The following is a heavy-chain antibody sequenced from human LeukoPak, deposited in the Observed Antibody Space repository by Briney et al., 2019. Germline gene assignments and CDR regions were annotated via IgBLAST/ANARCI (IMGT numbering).Heavy chain of an antibody. CDR1: GGAISSYY. CDR2: IYYSGST. CDR3: ARQEGYCSGGSCYPYWYFDL. Sequence: SETLSLPCTVSGGAISSYYWSWIRQPPGKGLEWIGYIYYSGSTNYNPSLKSRVTISVDTSKNQFSLKLSSVTAADTAVYYCARQEGYCSGGSCYPYWYFDLWVRGTLVTVSS. D-gene: IGHD2-15*01. V-gene: IGHV4-59*08. J-gene: IGHJ2*01.